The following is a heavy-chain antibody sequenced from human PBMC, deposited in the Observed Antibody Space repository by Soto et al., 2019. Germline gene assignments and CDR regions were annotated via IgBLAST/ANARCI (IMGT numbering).Heavy chain of an antibody. D-gene: IGHD3-10*01. CDR3: AKDLPWFGELLPLRDY. J-gene: IGHJ4*02. V-gene: IGHV3-23*01. Sequence: EVQLLESGGGLVQPGGSLRLSCAASGFTFSSYAMSWVRQAPGKGLEWVSAISGSGGSTYYADSVKGRFTISRDNSKNTLYLQMNSLRAEDTAVYYCAKDLPWFGELLPLRDYWGQGTLVTVSS. CDR2: ISGSGGST. CDR1: GFTFSSYA.